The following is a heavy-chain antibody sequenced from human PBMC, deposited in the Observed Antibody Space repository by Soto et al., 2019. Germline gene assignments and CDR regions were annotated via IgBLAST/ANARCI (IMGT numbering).Heavy chain of an antibody. CDR3: AKTRDGYYDTFDI. Sequence: EVQLLESGGALVQPGGSLRLSCAASGFTFSSFAMSWVRQAPGKGLEWVSTISTSGSRTYYADSVKGRFTISRQNSKTTLFLQMNSPRVEDTALYYCAKTRDGYYDTFDIWGQGTMVTVSS. J-gene: IGHJ3*02. D-gene: IGHD1-26*01. CDR2: ISTSGSRT. V-gene: IGHV3-23*01. CDR1: GFTFSSFA.